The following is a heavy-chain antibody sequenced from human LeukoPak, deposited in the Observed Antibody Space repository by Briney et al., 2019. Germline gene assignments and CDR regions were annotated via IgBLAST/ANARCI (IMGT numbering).Heavy chain of an antibody. CDR2: IKSDGGTT. CDR3: ARAPAAGYYYYYMDV. D-gene: IGHD6-13*01. V-gene: IGHV3-15*01. J-gene: IGHJ6*03. Sequence: TGGSLRLSCAASGFTFNNAWMSWVRQAPGKGLEWIGRIKSDGGTTDYAAPVKGRFTISRDNSKNTLYLQMNSLRAEDTAVYYCARAPAAGYYYYYMDVWGKGTTVTVSS. CDR1: GFTFNNAW.